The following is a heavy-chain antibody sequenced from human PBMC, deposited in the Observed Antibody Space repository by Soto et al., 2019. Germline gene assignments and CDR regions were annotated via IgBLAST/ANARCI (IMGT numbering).Heavy chain of an antibody. D-gene: IGHD5-12*01. Sequence: QVQLQESGPGLVKPSQTLSLTCNVSGASISGGGHYWTWIRQPPGKGLEWIGYIYGSANTYYRPSLTRRVTISVDTSKNQLSLKPSSVTAADTAVYYCARDLGGVATLDYWGQGTLVTVSS. J-gene: IGHJ4*02. CDR2: IYGSANT. CDR1: GASISGGGHY. CDR3: ARDLGGVATLDY. V-gene: IGHV4-30-4*01.